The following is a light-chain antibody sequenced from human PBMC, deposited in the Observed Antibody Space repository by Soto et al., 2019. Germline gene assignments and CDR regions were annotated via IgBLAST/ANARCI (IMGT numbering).Light chain of an antibody. CDR1: NIRSKS. V-gene: IGLV3-21*02. CDR2: DDS. CDR3: QVWDSSSDHVV. Sequence: SYELTQPPSVSVAPGQTARITCGGNNIRSKSVHWYQQKPGPAPVLVVYDDSNRPSGIPERFSGSNSGNTATLTISRVEAGDEADYYCQVWDSSSDHVVFGGGTQLTVL. J-gene: IGLJ2*01.